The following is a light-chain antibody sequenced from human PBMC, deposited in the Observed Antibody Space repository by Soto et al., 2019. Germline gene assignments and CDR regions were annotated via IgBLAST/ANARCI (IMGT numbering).Light chain of an antibody. J-gene: IGLJ2*01. CDR3: SSYTSSSTLV. V-gene: IGLV2-14*01. Sequence: HSVLTQPASVSGSPGQSITISCTGTSSDVGDYNYVSWYQQHPGKAPKLMIYDVSDRPSGVSNRFSGSKSGNTASLTISGLQAEDEADYYCSSYTSSSTLVFGGGTQLTVL. CDR2: DVS. CDR1: SSDVGDYNY.